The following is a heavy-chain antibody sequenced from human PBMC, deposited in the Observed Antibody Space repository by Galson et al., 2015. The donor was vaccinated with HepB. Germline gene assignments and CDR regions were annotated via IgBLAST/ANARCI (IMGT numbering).Heavy chain of an antibody. V-gene: IGHV1-18*01. CDR1: GYTFSNYG. J-gene: IGHJ4*02. CDR3: ARARYNISPPDY. D-gene: IGHD1-14*01. CDR2: ISAYNGNT. Sequence: QSGAEVKKPGASVKVSCKASGYTFSNYGISWVRQAPGQGLEWMGWISAYNGNTNYAQKFQGRVTMTTDTSTNIAYMELRSLRSDDTAVYYCARARYNISPPDYWGQGTLVTLSS.